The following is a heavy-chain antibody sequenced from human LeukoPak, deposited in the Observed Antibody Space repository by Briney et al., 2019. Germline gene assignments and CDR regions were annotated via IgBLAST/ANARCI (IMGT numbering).Heavy chain of an antibody. Sequence: PSETLSLTCTVSGGSISSYYWSWIRQPAGKGLEWIGRIYTSGSTNYNPSLKSRVTMSVDTSKTQSSLKLSSVTAADTAVYYCARDPYSSSCYSGDNWFDPWGQGTLVTVSS. D-gene: IGHD6-13*01. CDR3: ARDPYSSSCYSGDNWFDP. CDR2: IYTSGST. CDR1: GGSISSYY. J-gene: IGHJ5*02. V-gene: IGHV4-4*07.